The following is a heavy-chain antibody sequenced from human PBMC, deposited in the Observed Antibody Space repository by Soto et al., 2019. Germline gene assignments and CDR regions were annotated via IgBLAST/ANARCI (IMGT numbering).Heavy chain of an antibody. Sequence: SETLSLTCAVYGGSFSGYYWSWIRQPPGKGLEWIGEINHSGSTNYNPSLKSRVTISVDTSKNQFSLKLSSVTAADTAVYYCARVGDYGVLDYWGQGTLVTVSS. D-gene: IGHD4-17*01. CDR3: ARVGDYGVLDY. CDR1: GGSFSGYY. J-gene: IGHJ4*02. V-gene: IGHV4-34*01. CDR2: INHSGST.